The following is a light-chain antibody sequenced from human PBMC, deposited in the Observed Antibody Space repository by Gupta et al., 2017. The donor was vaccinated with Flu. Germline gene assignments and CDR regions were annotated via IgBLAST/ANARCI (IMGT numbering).Light chain of an antibody. CDR1: AFPRQY. V-gene: IGLV3-25*03. Sequence: GQTAKITCSGDAFPRQYASWYQQKPGQAPVLLIYKDIERPSGIPERFSASRSGTIATLTISGVQAEDEADYYCQSTYSSGTYVVFGGGTKLTVL. CDR2: KDI. J-gene: IGLJ2*01. CDR3: QSTYSSGTYVV.